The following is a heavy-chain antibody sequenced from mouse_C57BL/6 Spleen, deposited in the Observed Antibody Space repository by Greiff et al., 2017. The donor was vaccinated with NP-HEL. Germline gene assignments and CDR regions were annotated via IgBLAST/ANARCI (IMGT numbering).Heavy chain of an antibody. CDR3: ARGGNPYWYVDV. CDR1: GYAFSSYW. D-gene: IGHD2-1*01. J-gene: IGHJ1*03. V-gene: IGHV1-80*01. CDR2: IYPGDGDT. Sequence: QVQLKESGAELVKPGASVKISCKASGYAFSSYWMNWVKQRPGKGLEWIGQIYPGDGDTNYNGKFKGKATLTADKSSSTAYMQLSSLTSEDSAVYFCARGGNPYWYVDVWGTGTTVTVSS.